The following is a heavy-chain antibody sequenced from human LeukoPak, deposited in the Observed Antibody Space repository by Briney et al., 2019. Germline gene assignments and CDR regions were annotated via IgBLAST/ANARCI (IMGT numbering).Heavy chain of an antibody. CDR3: AKRGGTGTKYFDY. CDR2: ISDSGDST. V-gene: IGHV3-23*01. CDR1: GFIFSSYA. J-gene: IGHJ4*02. D-gene: IGHD1-1*01. Sequence: GGSLRLSCAASGFIFSSYAMNWARQAPGKGLEWVSAISDSGDSTYYADSVKGRFTISRDNSRNTLYLQMNSLRAEDTAVYYCAKRGGTGTKYFDYWGQGTLVTVSS.